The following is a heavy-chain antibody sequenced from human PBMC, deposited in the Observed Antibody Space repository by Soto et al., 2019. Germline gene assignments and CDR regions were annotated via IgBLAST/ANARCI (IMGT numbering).Heavy chain of an antibody. Sequence: GGSLRLSCAASGFTFSSYGMHWVRQAPGKGLEWVAVIWYDGSNKYYADSVKGRFTISRDNAQNSLFLQMNTLRPEDSAIYYCARVAYWGQGTQVTVSS. CDR1: GFTFSSYG. V-gene: IGHV3-33*01. J-gene: IGHJ4*02. CDR3: ARVAY. CDR2: IWYDGSNK.